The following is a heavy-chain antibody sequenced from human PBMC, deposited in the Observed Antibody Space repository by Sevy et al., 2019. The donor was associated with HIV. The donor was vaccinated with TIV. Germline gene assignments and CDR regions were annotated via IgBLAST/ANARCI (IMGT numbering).Heavy chain of an antibody. CDR1: GLTVSSNF. D-gene: IGHD3-22*01. CDR3: ARGKHISGYYGSFDY. Sequence: GGSLRLSCAASGLTVSSNFMSWVRQAPGKGLEWVSVIYIGGSTYYADSVKGRFTISRDNSKNKLYLQMNSLRAEDTAVYFCARGKHISGYYGSFDYWGQGTLVTVSS. J-gene: IGHJ4*02. V-gene: IGHV3-53*01. CDR2: IYIGGST.